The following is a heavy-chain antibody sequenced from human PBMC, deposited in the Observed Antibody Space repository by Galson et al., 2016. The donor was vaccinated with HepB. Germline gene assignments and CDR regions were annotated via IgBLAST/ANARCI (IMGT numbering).Heavy chain of an antibody. Sequence: SLRLSCAASGFTFSSYVMHWVRQAPGKGLEWVAVISYDGINKYYADTVRGRFTISRDISKNTVYLQMNSLRDEGTAIYYCARDDYFGVDYWGQGTLVTVSS. CDR3: ARDDYFGVDY. CDR1: GFTFSSYV. CDR2: ISYDGINK. D-gene: IGHD3-9*01. V-gene: IGHV3-30-3*01. J-gene: IGHJ4*02.